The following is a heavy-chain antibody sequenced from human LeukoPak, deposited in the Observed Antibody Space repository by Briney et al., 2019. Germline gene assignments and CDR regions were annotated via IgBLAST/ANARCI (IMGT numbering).Heavy chain of an antibody. CDR2: IRYDGSTK. Sequence: GGSLRLSCAASGFRFSGYGMHWVRQVPGKGLEWLAFIRYDGSTKFYTDSVKGRFAISRDNSKNTLSLQMNSLRTEDTAVYYCAALHTGTFVDYWGQGTLVTISS. J-gene: IGHJ4*02. CDR1: GFRFSGYG. V-gene: IGHV3-30*02. D-gene: IGHD4-17*01. CDR3: AALHTGTFVDY.